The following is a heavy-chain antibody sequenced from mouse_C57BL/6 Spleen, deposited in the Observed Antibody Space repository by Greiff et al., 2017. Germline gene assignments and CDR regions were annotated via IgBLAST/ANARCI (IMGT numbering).Heavy chain of an antibody. V-gene: IGHV1-18*01. CDR3: ARIRAHYFDD. D-gene: IGHD3-3*01. Sequence: EVQLQESGPELVKPGASVKIPCKASGYTFTDYNMDWVKQSHGKSLEWIGDINPNNGGTIYNQKFKGKATLTVDKSSSTAYMELRSLTSEDTGVYDCARIRAHYFDDWGQGTTLTVSS. CDR1: GYTFTDYN. J-gene: IGHJ2*01. CDR2: INPNNGGT.